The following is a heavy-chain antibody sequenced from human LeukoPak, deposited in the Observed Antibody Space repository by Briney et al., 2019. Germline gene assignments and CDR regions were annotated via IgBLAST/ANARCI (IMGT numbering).Heavy chain of an antibody. D-gene: IGHD1-26*01. CDR1: GGSISSGSYS. CDR3: ASIVGAIHFDY. V-gene: IGHV4-39*01. Sequence: SETLSLTCTVSGGSISSGSYSCGWIRQPPGKGLEWIGTIYYSGSTYYNPSLKSRVTISVDTSKNRFSLKLRSVTAADTAVYYCASIVGAIHFDYWGQGTLVTVSS. J-gene: IGHJ4*02. CDR2: IYYSGST.